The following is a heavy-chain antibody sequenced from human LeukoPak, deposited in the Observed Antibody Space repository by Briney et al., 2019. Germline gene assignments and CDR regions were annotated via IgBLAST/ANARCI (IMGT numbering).Heavy chain of an antibody. CDR2: IYYSGST. V-gene: IGHV4-31*03. Sequence: PSQTLSLTCTVSGGSISSGGYYWSWIRQHPGKGLEGIGYIYYSGSTYYNPSLKSRVTISVDTSKNQFSLKLSSVTAADTAVYYCARVETTVTHYGMDVWGQGTTVTVSS. CDR3: ARVETTVTHYGMDV. D-gene: IGHD4-17*01. J-gene: IGHJ6*02. CDR1: GGSISSGGYY.